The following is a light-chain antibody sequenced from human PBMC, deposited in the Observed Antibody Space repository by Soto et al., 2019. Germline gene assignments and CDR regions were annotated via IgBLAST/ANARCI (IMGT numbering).Light chain of an antibody. V-gene: IGLV2-11*01. CDR1: SSDVGRYEY. CDR2: DVT. J-gene: IGLJ1*01. Sequence: QSALTQLRSVSGSPGQSVTISCTGTSSDVGRYEYVSWYQQPPGKAPKLIIYDVTERPAGVPNRFSAAKSGNTAPRTTSGLQADAEADYSCSSFAGSYTSVFGGWTTVTVL. CDR3: SSFAGSYTSV.